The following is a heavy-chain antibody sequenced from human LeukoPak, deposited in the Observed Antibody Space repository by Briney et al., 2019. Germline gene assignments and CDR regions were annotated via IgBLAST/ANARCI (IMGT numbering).Heavy chain of an antibody. Sequence: PGRSLRLSCAASGFTFSHYGVHWVRQAPGMGLEWVAVISYDGSNKYYADSVKGRFTISRDNSKNTLYLQMNSLRAEDTAVYYCARGVSGSSWYAYYFDYWGQGTLVTVSS. V-gene: IGHV3-30*03. CDR3: ARGVSGSSWYAYYFDY. D-gene: IGHD6-13*01. J-gene: IGHJ4*02. CDR2: ISYDGSNK. CDR1: GFTFSHYG.